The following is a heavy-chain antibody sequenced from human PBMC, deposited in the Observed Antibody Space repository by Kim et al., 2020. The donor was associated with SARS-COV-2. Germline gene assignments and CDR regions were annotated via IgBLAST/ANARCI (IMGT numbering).Heavy chain of an antibody. Sequence: SETLSLTCTVSGGSVSSGSYFWSWIRQPPGKGLEWIGYIYYSGNTNYNPSLKSRVTMSVDTSKNQFSLKQRSVTAADTAVYYCARAPNDFWSGYPYYFDYWGQGTLVTVSS. V-gene: IGHV4-61*01. CDR2: IYYSGNT. CDR1: GGSVSSGSYF. CDR3: ARAPNDFWSGYPYYFDY. J-gene: IGHJ4*02. D-gene: IGHD3-3*01.